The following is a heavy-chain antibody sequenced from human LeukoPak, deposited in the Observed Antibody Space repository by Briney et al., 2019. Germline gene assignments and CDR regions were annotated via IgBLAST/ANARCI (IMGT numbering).Heavy chain of an antibody. J-gene: IGHJ4*02. CDR3: ASPQYTYGDPPRY. D-gene: IGHD3-16*01. V-gene: IGHV3-7*03. CDR2: IKEDGSER. Sequence: GGSLRLSCEGSAFIFSGHWMNWVRQTPGKGLEWVASIKEDGSERQYVDSVKGRFSISRDNTKGSLFLQLNSLRAEDTAVYYCASPQYTYGDPPRYWGQGTLVTVSS. CDR1: AFIFSGHW.